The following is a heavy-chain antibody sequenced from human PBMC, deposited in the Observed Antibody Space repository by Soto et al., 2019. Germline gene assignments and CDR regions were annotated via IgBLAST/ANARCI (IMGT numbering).Heavy chain of an antibody. J-gene: IGHJ5*02. Sequence: GGSLRLSCAASGFTVSSKYMTWVRQAPGKGLEWVSLIQSGGTTYYADSVKGRFTISRDTSENTLHLQMNSLRADDTAVYYCAEWARYCSGADCRAWGQGTLVTVSS. CDR1: GFTVSSKY. CDR2: IQSGGTT. V-gene: IGHV3-66*01. CDR3: AEWARYCSGADCRA. D-gene: IGHD2-15*01.